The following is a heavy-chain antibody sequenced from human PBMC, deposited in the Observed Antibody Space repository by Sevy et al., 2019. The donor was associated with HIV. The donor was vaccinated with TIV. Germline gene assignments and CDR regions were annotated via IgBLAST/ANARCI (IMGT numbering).Heavy chain of an antibody. CDR2: ISGSGGST. CDR3: AKSPVVDIVVVPAAHKNYYYYYMDV. J-gene: IGHJ6*03. Sequence: GGSLRLSCAASGFTFSSYAMSWVRQAPGKGLEWVSAISGSGGSTYYADSVKGRFTISRDNSKNTLYLQMNSLGAEDTAVYYCAKSPVVDIVVVPAAHKNYYYYYMDVWGKGTTVTVSS. V-gene: IGHV3-23*01. CDR1: GFTFSSYA. D-gene: IGHD2-2*01.